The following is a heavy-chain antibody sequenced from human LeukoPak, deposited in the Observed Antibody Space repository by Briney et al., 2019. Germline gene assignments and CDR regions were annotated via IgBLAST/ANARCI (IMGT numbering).Heavy chain of an antibody. Sequence: SETLSLTCAVYGGSFSGYYWSWIRQPPGKGLEWIGEINHSGSTNYNPSLKSRVTISVDTSKNQFSLKLSSVTAADTAVYYCARLPTYYYDSSGYANWFDPWGQGTLVTVSS. CDR1: GGSFSGYY. CDR3: ARLPTYYYDSSGYANWFDP. D-gene: IGHD3-22*01. CDR2: INHSGST. J-gene: IGHJ5*02. V-gene: IGHV4-34*01.